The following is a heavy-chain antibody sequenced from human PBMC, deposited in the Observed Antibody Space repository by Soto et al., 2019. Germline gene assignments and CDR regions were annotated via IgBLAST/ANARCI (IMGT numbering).Heavy chain of an antibody. V-gene: IGHV3-21*01. CDR2: ISSSSSYI. J-gene: IGHJ6*02. CDR1: GFTFSSYS. D-gene: IGHD3-22*01. Sequence: GGSLRLSCAASGFTFSSYSMNWVRQAPGKGLEWVSSISSSSSYIYYADSVKGRFTISRDNAKNSLYLQMNSLRAEDTAVYYCATQFMYYDSSGPHSPYYYGMDVWGQGTTVTVS. CDR3: ATQFMYYDSSGPHSPYYYGMDV.